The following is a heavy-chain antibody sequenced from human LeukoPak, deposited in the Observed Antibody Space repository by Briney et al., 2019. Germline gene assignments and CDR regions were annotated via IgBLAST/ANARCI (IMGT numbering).Heavy chain of an antibody. J-gene: IGHJ4*02. CDR2: INWNGGST. V-gene: IGHV3-20*04. CDR3: ARVNYYYDSSGPYEFDY. D-gene: IGHD3-22*01. Sequence: GGSLRLSCAASGFTFDDYGMSWVRQAPGKGLERVSGINWNGGSTGYADSVKGRFTISRDNAKNSLYLQMNSLRAEDTALYYCARVNYYYDSSGPYEFDYWGQGTLVAVSS. CDR1: GFTFDDYG.